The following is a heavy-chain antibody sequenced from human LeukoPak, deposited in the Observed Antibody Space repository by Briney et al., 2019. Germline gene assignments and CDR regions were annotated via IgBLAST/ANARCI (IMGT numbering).Heavy chain of an antibody. CDR1: GGSFSGYY. D-gene: IGHD3-9*01. CDR2: INHSGST. J-gene: IGHJ5*02. Sequence: PSETLSLTCAVYGGSFSGYYWSWIRQPPGKGLEWIGEINHSGSTNYNPPLKSRVTISVDTSKNQFSLKLSSVTAADTAVYYCARVRTRRRYFDWLLSPNWFDPWGQGTLVTVSS. CDR3: ARVRTRRRYFDWLLSPNWFDP. V-gene: IGHV4-34*01.